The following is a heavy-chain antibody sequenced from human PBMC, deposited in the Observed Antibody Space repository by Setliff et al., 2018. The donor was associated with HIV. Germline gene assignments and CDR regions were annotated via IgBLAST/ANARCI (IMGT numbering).Heavy chain of an antibody. CDR1: GYSISSAYY. J-gene: IGHJ2*01. CDR2: IYHSGGT. CDR3: ARRGDGYNYYWYFDI. D-gene: IGHD5-12*01. Sequence: LSLTCAVSGYSISSAYYWGWIRQPPGKGLEWIGSIYHSGGTYYNPSLESRVTISVDTSKNQFSLKLSSVTAADTAVYYCARRGDGYNYYWYFDIWGRGTLVTVSS. V-gene: IGHV4-38-2*01.